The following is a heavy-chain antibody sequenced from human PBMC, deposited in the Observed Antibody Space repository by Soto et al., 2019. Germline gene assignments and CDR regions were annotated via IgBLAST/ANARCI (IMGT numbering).Heavy chain of an antibody. CDR3: AKLTAA. Sequence: EVEVLESGGGLVQPGGSLRLSCAASGFTFSAYVMSWVRQAPGKGLEWVSSITSSGGGTYYADSVKGRFTFSRDNAKNMVYLQMNSLRDEDTAVYYCAKLTAAWGQGTLVTVSS. D-gene: IGHD6-13*01. V-gene: IGHV3-23*01. CDR2: ITSSGGGT. CDR1: GFTFSAYV. J-gene: IGHJ4*02.